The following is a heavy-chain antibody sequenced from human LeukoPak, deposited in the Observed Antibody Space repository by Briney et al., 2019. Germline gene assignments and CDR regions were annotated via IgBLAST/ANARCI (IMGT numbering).Heavy chain of an antibody. D-gene: IGHD3-10*01. V-gene: IGHV4-59*02. CDR1: GGSVNNYF. CDR3: ARVEEGYGSGRRENYYYYYMDV. J-gene: IGHJ6*03. Sequence: SETLSLTCSVSGGSVNNYFWSWIRQPPGKGLEWIGYIHYSGSTNYNRSLKSRVTISVDTSKNQFSLKLSSVNAADTAVYYCARVEEGYGSGRRENYYYYYMDVWGKGTTVTISS. CDR2: IHYSGST.